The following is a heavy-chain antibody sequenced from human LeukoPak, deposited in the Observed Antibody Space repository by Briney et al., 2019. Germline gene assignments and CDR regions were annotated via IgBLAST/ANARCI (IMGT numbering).Heavy chain of an antibody. J-gene: IGHJ4*02. CDR1: GFTFSSYG. CDR3: ANLNSGYDFVYPPYDY. CDR2: ISYDGSNK. D-gene: IGHD5-12*01. V-gene: IGHV3-30*18. Sequence: GRSLRLSCAASGFTFSSYGMHWVRQAPGKGLEWVAVISYDGSNKYYADSVKGRFTISRDNSKNTLYLQMNSLRAEDTAVYYCANLNSGYDFVYPPYDYWGQGTPVTVSS.